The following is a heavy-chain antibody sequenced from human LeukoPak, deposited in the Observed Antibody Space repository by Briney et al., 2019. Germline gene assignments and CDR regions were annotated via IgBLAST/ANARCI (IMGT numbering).Heavy chain of an antibody. J-gene: IGHJ4*02. CDR1: GYRFTSYG. Sequence: GASVKVSCKASGYRFTSYGISWVRQAPGQGLEWMGWISAYNGNTNYAQKLQGRVTMTTDTSTSTAYMELRSLRSDDTAVYYCARGGDGDILTGLVFDYWGQGTLVTASS. CDR2: ISAYNGNT. V-gene: IGHV1-18*01. CDR3: ARGGDGDILTGLVFDY. D-gene: IGHD3-9*01.